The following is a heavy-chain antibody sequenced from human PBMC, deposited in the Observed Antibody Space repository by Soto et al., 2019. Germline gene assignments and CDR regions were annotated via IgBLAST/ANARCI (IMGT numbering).Heavy chain of an antibody. Sequence: GGSLRLSCAASGFTFSSYSMNWVRQAPGKGLEWVSSISSSSSYIYYADSVKGRFTISRDNAKNSLYLQMNSLRAEDTAVYYCARVKAARPDEWDYWGQGTLVTVSS. J-gene: IGHJ4*02. CDR1: GFTFSSYS. CDR3: ARVKAARPDEWDY. D-gene: IGHD6-6*01. CDR2: ISSSSSYI. V-gene: IGHV3-21*01.